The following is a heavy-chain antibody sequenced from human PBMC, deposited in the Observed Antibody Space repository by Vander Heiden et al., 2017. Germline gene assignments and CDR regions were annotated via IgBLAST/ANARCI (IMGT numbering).Heavy chain of an antibody. CDR2: INGDESTT. Sequence: EVQLVESGGGLVQPGGSRRLSCAASGFTFSQYLIHWVRQAPGKGLVWVSNINGDESTTNYADSLKGRFTISRDNAKNTLYLQMNNLRTEDTAVYYCARGNYGMDVWGQGTTVTVS. J-gene: IGHJ6*02. CDR3: ARGNYGMDV. V-gene: IGHV3-74*01. CDR1: GFTFSQYL.